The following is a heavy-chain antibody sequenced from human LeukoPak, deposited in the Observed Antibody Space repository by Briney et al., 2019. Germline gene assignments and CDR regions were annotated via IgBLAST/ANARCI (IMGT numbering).Heavy chain of an antibody. CDR1: GGSISSGGYS. CDR3: ASLRYGSGSYYS. D-gene: IGHD3-10*01. J-gene: IGHJ4*02. CDR2: IYYSGST. Sequence: SQTLSLTCTVSGGSISSGGYSWSWIRQHPGTGLEWIGYIYYSGSTYYNPSLKSRVTISVDTSKNQFSLKLSSVTAADTAVYYCASLRYGSGSYYSWGQGTLVTVSS. V-gene: IGHV4-31*03.